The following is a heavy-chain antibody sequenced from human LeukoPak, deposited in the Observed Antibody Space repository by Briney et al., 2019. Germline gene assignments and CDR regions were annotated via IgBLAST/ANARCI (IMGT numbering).Heavy chain of an antibody. D-gene: IGHD3-10*01. CDR3: ARGYGPGSYYNY. CDR2: INQSGST. CDR1: GGSFSGHY. Sequence: SETLSLTCTVYGGSFSGHYWSWIRQPPGKGLEWIGGINQSGSTNYNPSLKSRVTISVDTSKNQFSLRLSSVTAADTAVYYCARGYGPGSYYNYWGQGTLVTVSS. V-gene: IGHV4-34*01. J-gene: IGHJ4*02.